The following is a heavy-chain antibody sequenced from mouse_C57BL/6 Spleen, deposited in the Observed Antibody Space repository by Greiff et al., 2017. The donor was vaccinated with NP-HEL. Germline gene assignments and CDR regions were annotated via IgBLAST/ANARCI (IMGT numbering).Heavy chain of an antibody. Sequence: QVQLQQPGAELVKPGASVKLSCKASGYTFTSYWMHWVKQRPGQGLEWIGMIHPNSGSTNYNEKFKSKATLTVDKSSSTAYMQLSSLTSEDSAVYYCARSGSSYWYFEVWGTGTTVTVSS. CDR2: IHPNSGST. J-gene: IGHJ1*03. CDR3: ARSGSSYWYFEV. D-gene: IGHD1-1*01. CDR1: GYTFTSYW. V-gene: IGHV1-64*01.